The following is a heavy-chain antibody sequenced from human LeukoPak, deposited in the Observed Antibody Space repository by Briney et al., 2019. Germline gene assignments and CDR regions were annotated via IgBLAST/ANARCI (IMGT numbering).Heavy chain of an antibody. Sequence: SGGSLRLSCAASGFTFSNFWMGWVRQAPGKGLEWVASIKYDESEKRYVDSVKGRFTISRDNAKNSLYLQMNSLRGEDTAVYFCTRVTTNGYFDYWGQGTLVTVSS. D-gene: IGHD1-1*01. J-gene: IGHJ4*02. CDR2: IKYDESEK. V-gene: IGHV3-7*04. CDR3: TRVTTNGYFDY. CDR1: GFTFSNFW.